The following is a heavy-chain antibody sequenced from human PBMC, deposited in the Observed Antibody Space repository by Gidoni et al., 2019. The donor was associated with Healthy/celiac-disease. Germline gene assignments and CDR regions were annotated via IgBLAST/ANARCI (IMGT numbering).Heavy chain of an antibody. Sequence: QVQLQESGPGLVTPSETLSLTCTASGGSFSSYYWIWIRQPPGKGLEGIGYIYYSWSTNYNPSHKSRVTISVETSKNPFSLKLSSVTAADTAVYYWARDKVGGAAAVYYYGMDVWGQGTTVTVSS. D-gene: IGHD6-13*01. CDR2: IYYSWST. CDR1: GGSFSSYY. J-gene: IGHJ6*02. CDR3: ARDKVGGAAAVYYYGMDV. V-gene: IGHV4-59*01.